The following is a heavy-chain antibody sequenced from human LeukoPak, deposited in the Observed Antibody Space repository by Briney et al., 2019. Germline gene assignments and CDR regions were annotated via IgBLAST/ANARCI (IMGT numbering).Heavy chain of an antibody. Sequence: PGGSLRLSCAASGFTFDDYAMSWVHQAPGKGLEWVSGINWNGGSTSYADSVKGRFTISRDNAKNSLYLQMNSLRAEDTALYYCARGSGANLYTYSFHYWGQGTLVTVSS. D-gene: IGHD1-26*01. CDR2: INWNGGST. J-gene: IGHJ4*02. V-gene: IGHV3-20*04. CDR1: GFTFDDYA. CDR3: ARGSGANLYTYSFHY.